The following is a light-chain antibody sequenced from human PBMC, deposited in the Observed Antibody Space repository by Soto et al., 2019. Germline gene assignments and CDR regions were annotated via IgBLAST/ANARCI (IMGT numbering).Light chain of an antibody. CDR2: EGS. J-gene: IGLJ1*01. V-gene: IGLV2-14*01. Sequence: QSVLTQPASVSGSPGQSISISCTGTSSDVGGSNYVSWYQQHPDKAPKLMIYEGSERPSGVSNRCSGSKSGNTASLTISGLQAEDEADYYCSSYTTSSAVYVFGTGTKVTVL. CDR3: SSYTTSSAVYV. CDR1: SSDVGGSNY.